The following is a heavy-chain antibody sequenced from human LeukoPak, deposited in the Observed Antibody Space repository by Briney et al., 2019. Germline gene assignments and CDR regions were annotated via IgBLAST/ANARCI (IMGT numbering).Heavy chain of an antibody. V-gene: IGHV4-30-2*01. CDR3: ARAVGGQFDY. Sequence: PSQTLSLTCAVSGGSISSGGYSWSWIRQPPGKGLEWIGYIYHSGSTYYNPSLKSRVTISVDRSKNQFSLKLSSVTAADTAVYYCARAVGGQFDYWGRGTLVTVSS. CDR1: GGSISSGGYS. J-gene: IGHJ4*02. D-gene: IGHD3-16*01. CDR2: IYHSGST.